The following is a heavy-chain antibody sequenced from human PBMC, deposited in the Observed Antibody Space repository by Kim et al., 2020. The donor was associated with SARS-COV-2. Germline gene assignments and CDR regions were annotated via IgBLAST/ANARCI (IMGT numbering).Heavy chain of an antibody. J-gene: IGHJ5*02. CDR3: ARAVLSGPVPHNWFDP. CDR2: IYYSGST. V-gene: IGHV4-59*13. D-gene: IGHD5-12*01. CDR1: GGSISSYY. Sequence: SETLSLTCTVSGGSISSYYWSWIRQPPGKGLEWIGYIYYSGSTNYNPSLKSRVTISVDTSKNQFSLKLSSVTAADTAVYYCARAVLSGPVPHNWFDPWGQGTLVTVSS.